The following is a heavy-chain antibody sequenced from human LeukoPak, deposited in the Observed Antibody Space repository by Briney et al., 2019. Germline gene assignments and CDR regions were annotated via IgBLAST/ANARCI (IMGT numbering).Heavy chain of an antibody. D-gene: IGHD3-3*01. Sequence: LEWXXXISSSGSTIYYADSVKGRFTISRDNAKNSLYLQMNSLRAEDTAVYYCARGGYYDFSYGMDVWGQGTTVTVS. CDR3: ARGGYYDFSYGMDV. V-gene: IGHV3-11*01. J-gene: IGHJ6*02. CDR2: ISSSGSTI.